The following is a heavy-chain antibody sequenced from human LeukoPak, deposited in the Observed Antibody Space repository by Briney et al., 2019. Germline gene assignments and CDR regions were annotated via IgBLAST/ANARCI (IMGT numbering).Heavy chain of an antibody. CDR1: GFTFSSYA. Sequence: GGSLRLSCAASGFTFSSYAMHWVRQAPGKGLGWLAVISYDGNNKHYADSVKGRFTISRDSSKSTLYLQVDSLTTEDTAVYYCARDRVVVAADYYYYMDVWGKGTTVTVSS. CDR2: ISYDGNNK. D-gene: IGHD2-15*01. J-gene: IGHJ6*03. V-gene: IGHV3-30*04. CDR3: ARDRVVVAADYYYYMDV.